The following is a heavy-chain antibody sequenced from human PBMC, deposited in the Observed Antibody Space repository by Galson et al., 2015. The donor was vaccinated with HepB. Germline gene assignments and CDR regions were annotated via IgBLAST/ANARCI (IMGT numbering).Heavy chain of an antibody. D-gene: IGHD5-24*01. CDR3: ARDRVEEMATNSWVFDY. J-gene: IGHJ4*02. CDR1: GGTFSSYT. Sequence: AVKVSCKASGGTFSSYTISWVRQAPGQGLEWMGRIIPILGIANYAQKFQGRVTITADKSTSTAYMELSSLRSEDTAVYYCARDRVEEMATNSWVFDYWGQGTLVTVSS. V-gene: IGHV1-69*04. CDR2: IIPILGIA.